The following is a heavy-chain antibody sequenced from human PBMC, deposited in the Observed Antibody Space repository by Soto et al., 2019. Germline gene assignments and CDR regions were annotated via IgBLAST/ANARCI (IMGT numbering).Heavy chain of an antibody. Sequence: ASVKVSCKASEYTFSSYTLHWVRQAPGQRLEWMGWINAGNGDSKYSQKFQGRVSISRDTSASTASMELSSLTSEDTAVYYCARELQGLYYFDFWGQGTLVTVSS. CDR1: EYTFSSYT. J-gene: IGHJ4*02. CDR3: ARELQGLYYFDF. V-gene: IGHV1-3*01. D-gene: IGHD4-4*01. CDR2: INAGNGDS.